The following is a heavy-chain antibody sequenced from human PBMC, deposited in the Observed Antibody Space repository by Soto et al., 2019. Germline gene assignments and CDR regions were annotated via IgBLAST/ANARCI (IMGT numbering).Heavy chain of an antibody. V-gene: IGHV4-39*01. Sequence: SETLSLTCTVSGGSISSSSYYWGWIRQPPGKGLEWIGSIYYSGSTYYNPSLKSRVTISVDTSKNQFSLKLSSVTAADTAVYYCASRQDGLRYFDWLPNGPFDYWGQGTLVT. CDR2: IYYSGST. CDR3: ASRQDGLRYFDWLPNGPFDY. CDR1: GGSISSSSYY. J-gene: IGHJ4*02. D-gene: IGHD3-9*01.